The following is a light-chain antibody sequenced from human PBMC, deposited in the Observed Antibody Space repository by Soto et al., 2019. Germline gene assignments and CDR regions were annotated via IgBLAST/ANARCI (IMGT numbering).Light chain of an antibody. V-gene: IGLV2-8*01. CDR3: TSYAGGNNLF. CDR1: SSDVGGYNF. CDR2: EVS. Sequence: QSALTQPPSASGSPGQSVTISCTGTSSDVGGYNFVSWYQQHPGKAPKLMIYEVSKRPSGVPDRFSGSKSGNTASLTVSGLQAEDGADYYCTSYAGGNNLFFGGGTKLPVL. J-gene: IGLJ2*01.